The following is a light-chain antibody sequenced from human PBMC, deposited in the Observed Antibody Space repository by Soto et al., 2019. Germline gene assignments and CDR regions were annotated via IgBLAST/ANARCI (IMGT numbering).Light chain of an antibody. CDR1: QGISSY. J-gene: IGKJ4*01. CDR3: QQLHSYPRT. Sequence: DIQLTQSPSFLSASVGDRVTITCRARQGISSYLAWYQQKPGKAPKLLIYAASTLQSGVPSRFSGSGSGADFTLTSSSLQPEDFATYYCQQLHSYPRTFGGGTKVEIK. CDR2: AAS. V-gene: IGKV1-9*01.